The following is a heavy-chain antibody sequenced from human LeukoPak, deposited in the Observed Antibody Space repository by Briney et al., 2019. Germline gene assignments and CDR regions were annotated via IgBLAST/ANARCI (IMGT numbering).Heavy chain of an antibody. D-gene: IGHD3-10*01. J-gene: IGHJ4*02. CDR2: IYHSGST. Sequence: SETLSLTCTVSGGSISSGGYYWSWIRQPPGKGLEWIGYIYHSGSTNYNPSLKSRVTISVDKSKNQFSLKLSSVTAADTAVYYCARDGVLLWFGELSGGFDYWGQGTLVTVSS. V-gene: IGHV4-30-2*01. CDR1: GGSISSGGYY. CDR3: ARDGVLLWFGELSGGFDY.